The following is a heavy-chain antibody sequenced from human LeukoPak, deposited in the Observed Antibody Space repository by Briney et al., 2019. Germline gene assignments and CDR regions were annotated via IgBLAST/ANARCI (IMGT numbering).Heavy chain of an antibody. CDR2: IYYSGST. V-gene: IGHV4-30-4*01. CDR3: ARASGDLYLSDY. CDR1: CGSISSGDYY. J-gene: IGHJ4*02. Sequence: SETLSLTCTVSCGSISSGDYYWSWIRQPPGKGLEWIGYIYYSGSTYYNPSLKSRVTISVDTSKNQSSLKLSSVTAADTAVYYCARASGDLYLSDYWGQGTLVIVSS. D-gene: IGHD4-17*01.